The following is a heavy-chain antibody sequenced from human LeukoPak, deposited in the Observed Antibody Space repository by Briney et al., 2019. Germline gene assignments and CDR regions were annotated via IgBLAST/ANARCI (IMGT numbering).Heavy chain of an antibody. Sequence: PGGSLRLSCAASGFTFSSYAMNWVRQAPGKGLEWVSSISSSSSYIYYADSVKGRFTISRDNAKNSLYLQMNSLRAEDTAVYYCARDTYYDFWSGNDYWGQGTLVTVSS. D-gene: IGHD3-3*01. CDR1: GFTFSSYA. V-gene: IGHV3-21*01. J-gene: IGHJ4*02. CDR2: ISSSSSYI. CDR3: ARDTYYDFWSGNDY.